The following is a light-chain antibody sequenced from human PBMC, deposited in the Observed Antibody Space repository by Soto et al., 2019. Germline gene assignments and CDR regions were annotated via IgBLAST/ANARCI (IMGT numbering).Light chain of an antibody. J-gene: IGKJ1*01. CDR2: SAS. CDR3: QHYNSYSEA. V-gene: IGKV1-5*01. CDR1: QTISSW. Sequence: DIHMTQSPSTLSGSVGDRVTITFRPSQTISSWLAWYQQKPGKAPKLLIYSASTIKSGIPARFSGSGSGTEFTLTISSLQPDDFATYYCQHYNSYSEAFGQGTKVDI.